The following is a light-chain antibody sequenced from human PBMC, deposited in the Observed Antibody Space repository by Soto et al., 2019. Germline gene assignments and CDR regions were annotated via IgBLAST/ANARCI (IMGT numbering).Light chain of an antibody. CDR2: EAS. Sequence: EIVLTQPPATLSSSPGERATLSCRASQTVGVRLAWYQHKPGQPPRLIIYEASNRAAGIPARFSGSGSGTDFTLTIASLEPEDFGFYYCHQRQRWPRTFGQGTKVHI. V-gene: IGKV3-11*01. CDR1: QTVGVR. CDR3: HQRQRWPRT. J-gene: IGKJ1*01.